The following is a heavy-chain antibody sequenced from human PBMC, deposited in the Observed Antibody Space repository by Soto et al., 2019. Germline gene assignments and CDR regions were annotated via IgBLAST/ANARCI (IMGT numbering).Heavy chain of an antibody. Sequence: GGSLRLSCAASGFTFSSYGMIWVRQAPGKGLEWVSAVSGGGGTTYYADSVKGRFTISRDNSKNTLYLQMNSLRAEDTAVYYCARGVVLRFLEWLSSRHTGEYYFDYWGQGTLVTVSS. D-gene: IGHD3-3*01. CDR3: ARGVVLRFLEWLSSRHTGEYYFDY. CDR1: GFTFSSYG. V-gene: IGHV3-23*01. J-gene: IGHJ4*02. CDR2: VSGGGGTT.